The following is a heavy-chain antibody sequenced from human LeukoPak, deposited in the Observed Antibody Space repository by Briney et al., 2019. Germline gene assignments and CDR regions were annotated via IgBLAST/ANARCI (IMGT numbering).Heavy chain of an antibody. J-gene: IGHJ5*02. CDR3: ARDRGGSYNNWFDP. V-gene: IGHV4-30-2*01. CDR2: IYHSGST. D-gene: IGHD3-16*01. CDR1: GGSISSGGYS. Sequence: SETLSLTCAVSGGSISSGGYSWSWIRQPPGKGLEWIGYIYHSGSTYYNPSLKSRVTISVDRSKNQFSLKLSSVTAADTAVYYCARDRGGSYNNWFDPWGQGTLVTVSS.